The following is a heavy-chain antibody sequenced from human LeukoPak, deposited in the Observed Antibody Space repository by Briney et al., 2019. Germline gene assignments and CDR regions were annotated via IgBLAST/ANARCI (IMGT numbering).Heavy chain of an antibody. V-gene: IGHV1-69*04. CDR1: GVAFSTYV. CDR2: FIPIVNMV. Sequence: SVKVSCKASGVAFSTYVFTWVRQAPGQGLEWMGRFIPIVNMVDSAEEFQGRISITADKSTSTAYMEVSGLRSEDTAVYYCARRIGERFSAHEYFDSWGQGTQVTVSS. CDR3: ARRIGERFSAHEYFDS. D-gene: IGHD5-12*01. J-gene: IGHJ4*02.